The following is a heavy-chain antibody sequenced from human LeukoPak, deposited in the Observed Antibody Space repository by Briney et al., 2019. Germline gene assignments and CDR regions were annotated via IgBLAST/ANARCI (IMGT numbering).Heavy chain of an antibody. V-gene: IGHV3-23*01. J-gene: IGHJ3*02. CDR2: ISGSGGST. D-gene: IGHD4/OR15-4a*01. CDR1: EFTFSSYA. CDR3: AKGVYGGNFVDAFDI. Sequence: GGSLRLSCAASEFTFSSYAMSWVRQAPGKGLEWVSGISGSGGSTYYADSVKGRFTISRDNSKNTLDLRMDSLRAEDTAVYFCAKGVYGGNFVDAFDIWGQGTMVTVSS.